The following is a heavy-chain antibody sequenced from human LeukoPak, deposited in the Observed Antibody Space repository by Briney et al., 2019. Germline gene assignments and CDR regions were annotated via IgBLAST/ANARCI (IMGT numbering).Heavy chain of an antibody. D-gene: IGHD4-17*01. Sequence: GGSLRLSCAASGFTVSSNYMSWVRQAPGKGLEWVSAISGSGGSTYYADSVKGRFTISRDNSKNTLYLQMNSLRAEDTAVYYCAKVPQAQPTVTTGFDYWGQGTLVTVSS. CDR3: AKVPQAQPTVTTGFDY. CDR2: ISGSGGST. J-gene: IGHJ4*02. V-gene: IGHV3-23*01. CDR1: GFTVSSNY.